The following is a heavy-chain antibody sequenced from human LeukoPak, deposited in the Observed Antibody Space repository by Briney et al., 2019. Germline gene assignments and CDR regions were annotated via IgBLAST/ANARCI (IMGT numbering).Heavy chain of an antibody. V-gene: IGHV3-23*01. Sequence: GRCLRLSCAACGFAFSSYAMSWLRQAPGKGLAWVSTFPDDGGKSYYADSVKGRFTISRDNSRNTLYLQMDGLRAEDTALYYCARDWRSQGKDTSGSYFAPLDHWGQGTQVTVSS. CDR1: GFAFSSYA. D-gene: IGHD3-10*01. J-gene: IGHJ4*02. CDR2: FPDDGGKS. CDR3: ARDWRSQGKDTSGSYFAPLDH.